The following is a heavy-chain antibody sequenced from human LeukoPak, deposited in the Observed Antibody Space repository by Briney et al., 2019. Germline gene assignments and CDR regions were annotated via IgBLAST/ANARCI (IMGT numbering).Heavy chain of an antibody. CDR1: GFTFSSYW. CDR3: ARSITILSWFDP. J-gene: IGHJ5*02. CDR2: ISSSSSYI. Sequence: GGSLRLSCAASGFTFSSYWMSWVRQAPGKGLEWVSSISSSSSYIYYADSVKGRFTISRDNAKNSLYLQMNSLRAEDTAVYYCARSITILSWFDPWGQGTLVTVSS. V-gene: IGHV3-21*01. D-gene: IGHD3-9*01.